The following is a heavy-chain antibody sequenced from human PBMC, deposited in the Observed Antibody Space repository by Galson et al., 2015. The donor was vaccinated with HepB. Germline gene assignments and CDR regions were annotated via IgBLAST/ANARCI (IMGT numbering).Heavy chain of an antibody. Sequence: SLRLSCAASGFTFSSYVMSWVRQAPGKGLEWVSTISNGGSTYYADSVKGRFTISRDNSKNTLYLQMNSLRAEDTAVYYCAKRYHLLYEYYFDYWGQGTLVAVSS. J-gene: IGHJ4*02. CDR3: AKRYHLLYEYYFDY. V-gene: IGHV3-23*01. D-gene: IGHD2-2*02. CDR1: GFTFSSYV. CDR2: ISNGGST.